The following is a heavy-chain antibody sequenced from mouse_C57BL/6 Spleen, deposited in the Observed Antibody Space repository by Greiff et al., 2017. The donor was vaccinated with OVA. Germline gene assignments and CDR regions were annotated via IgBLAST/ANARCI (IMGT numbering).Heavy chain of an antibody. CDR1: GYSITSGYY. Sequence: EVKVEESGPGLVKPSQSLSLTCSVTGYSITSGYYWNWIRQFPGNKLEWMGYISYDGGNNYNPSLKNRISITRDTSKNQFFLKWNSVTTDDTATYYCARDEGPYDYDAWFAYWGQGTLVTVSA. D-gene: IGHD2-4*01. J-gene: IGHJ3*01. CDR3: ARDEGPYDYDAWFAY. CDR2: ISYDGGN. V-gene: IGHV3-6*01.